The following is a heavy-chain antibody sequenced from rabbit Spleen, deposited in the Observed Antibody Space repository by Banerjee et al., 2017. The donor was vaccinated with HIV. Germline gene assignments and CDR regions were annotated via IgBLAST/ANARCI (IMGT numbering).Heavy chain of an antibody. Sequence: QSLEESGGDLVKPGASLTLTCTASGLDFSSSYWICWVRQAPGKGLEWIGCIYTGNGGTLYASWAKGRFTISQASSTTVTLQMTSLTAADTATYFCARAIDGHVGYAYAEWGQGTLVTVS. CDR1: GLDFSSSYW. J-gene: IGHJ3*01. V-gene: IGHV1S40*01. CDR2: IYTGNGGT. D-gene: IGHD6-1*01. CDR3: ARAIDGHVGYAYAE.